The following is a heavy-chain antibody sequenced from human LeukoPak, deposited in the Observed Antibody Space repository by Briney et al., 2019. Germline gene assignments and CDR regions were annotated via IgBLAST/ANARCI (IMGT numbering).Heavy chain of an antibody. CDR3: ARGYGTMVRGPSLYYMDV. CDR2: IYSSGST. Sequence: SETLSLTCAVYGGSFSGYYWSWIRQPAGKGLEWIGRIYSSGSTNYNPSLKSRVTISVDTSKNQFSLKLSSVTAADTAVYYCARGYGTMVRGPSLYYMDVWGKGTTVTISS. D-gene: IGHD3-10*01. J-gene: IGHJ6*03. V-gene: IGHV4-59*10. CDR1: GGSFSGYY.